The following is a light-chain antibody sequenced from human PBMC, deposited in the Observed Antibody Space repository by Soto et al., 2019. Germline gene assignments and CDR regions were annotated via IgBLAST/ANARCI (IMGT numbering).Light chain of an antibody. CDR3: QQYYSSRT. Sequence: EIVLTQSPGTVSLSPGERATLSCRASQSVGSRCLAWYQQKPGQAPRVLIYGGSNRATGIPDRFSGSGSGTDFTRIIIRLEPEDFAVYYFQQYYSSRTFGQGTKVEMK. V-gene: IGKV3-20*01. CDR2: GGS. CDR1: QSVGSRC. J-gene: IGKJ1*01.